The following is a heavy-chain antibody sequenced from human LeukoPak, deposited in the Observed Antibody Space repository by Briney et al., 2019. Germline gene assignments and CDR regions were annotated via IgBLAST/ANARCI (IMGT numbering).Heavy chain of an antibody. Sequence: ASVKVSCKASGYTFTSYGISWVRQAPGQGLEWMGWISAYNGNTNYAQKLQGRVTMTTDTSTSTAYMELRSLRSDDTAVYYCARGGGDYCSSTSCYGGFDYWGQGTLVTVSS. J-gene: IGHJ4*02. D-gene: IGHD2-2*01. CDR2: ISAYNGNT. CDR1: GYTFTSYG. CDR3: ARGGGDYCSSTSCYGGFDY. V-gene: IGHV1-18*01.